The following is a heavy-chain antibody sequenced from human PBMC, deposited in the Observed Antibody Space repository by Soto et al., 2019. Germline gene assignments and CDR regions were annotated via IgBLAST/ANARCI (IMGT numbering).Heavy chain of an antibody. CDR2: IIPIFGTA. Sequence: VASVKVSCKASGGTFSSYAISWVRQAPGQGLEWMGGIIPIFGTANYAQKFQGRVTITADESTSTAYMELSSLRSEDTAVYYCARRGELGATTVGWFDPWGQGTLVTVSS. CDR3: ARRGELGATTVGWFDP. J-gene: IGHJ5*02. CDR1: GGTFSSYA. D-gene: IGHD1-26*01. V-gene: IGHV1-69*13.